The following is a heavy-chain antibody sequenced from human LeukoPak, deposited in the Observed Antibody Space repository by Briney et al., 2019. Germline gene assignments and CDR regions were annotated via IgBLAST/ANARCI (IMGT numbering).Heavy chain of an antibody. V-gene: IGHV3-11*04. CDR2: ISSSGNTI. CDR3: ARRHDYGDYAMAAFDI. CDR1: GFTFSDYY. J-gene: IGHJ3*02. D-gene: IGHD4-17*01. Sequence: GGSLRLSCAASGFTFSDYYMSWIRQAPGKGLEWVSYISSSGNTIYYADSMKGRSTISRDNAKNSLYLQMNSLRAEDTAVYYCARRHDYGDYAMAAFDIWGQGTMVTVSS.